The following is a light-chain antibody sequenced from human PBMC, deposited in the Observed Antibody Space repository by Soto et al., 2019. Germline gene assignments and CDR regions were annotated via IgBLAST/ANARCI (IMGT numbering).Light chain of an antibody. CDR3: QQVSGYPLN. V-gene: IGKV1-5*01. CDR1: QTIRTW. Sequence: DAQMTQSPSTLSASVGDRVTITCRASQTIRTWLAWYQQKPGKAPKLLIYDASSLERGVPSRFSGSASGTEFTLTISSLQPEDFATYYCQQVSGYPLNFGGGTKVDIK. CDR2: DAS. J-gene: IGKJ4*01.